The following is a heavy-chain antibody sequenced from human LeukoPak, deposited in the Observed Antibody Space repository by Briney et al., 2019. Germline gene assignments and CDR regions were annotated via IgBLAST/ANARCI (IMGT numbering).Heavy chain of an antibody. CDR1: GGSLSSYY. CDR3: ARVGGIVAAGLFDY. J-gene: IGHJ4*02. D-gene: IGHD6-13*01. CDR2: IYTSVRT. Sequence: SETLSLTCTVSGGSLSSYYWGWVRQPAGKGLEWIGRIYTSVRTNYNPPLKSRLTLSVDTSTNQFSLKLSFVTAADTAVYYCARVGGIVAAGLFDYWGQGTLVTVSS. V-gene: IGHV4-4*07.